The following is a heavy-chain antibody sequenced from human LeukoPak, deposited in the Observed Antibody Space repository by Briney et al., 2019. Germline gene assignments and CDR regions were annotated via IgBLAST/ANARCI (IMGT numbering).Heavy chain of an antibody. CDR1: GGSISSSSYY. Sequence: SETLSLTCTVSGGSISSSSYYWGWIRQPPGKGLEWIGSIYYSGSTYYNPSLKSRVTISVDTSKNQFSLKLSSVTAADTAVYYCARGRSSSSPAGVFDYWGQGTLVTVSS. CDR3: ARGRSSSSPAGVFDY. J-gene: IGHJ4*02. CDR2: IYYSGST. D-gene: IGHD6-13*01. V-gene: IGHV4-39*07.